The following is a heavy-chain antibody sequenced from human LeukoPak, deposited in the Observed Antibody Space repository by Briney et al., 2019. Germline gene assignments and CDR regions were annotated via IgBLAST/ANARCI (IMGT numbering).Heavy chain of an antibody. CDR2: IYPGDSDT. CDR1: GYSFTSYW. V-gene: IGHV5-51*01. CDR3: ARQYYYDSSGYWTPNWFDP. D-gene: IGHD3-22*01. Sequence: LGESLKISCKGSGYSFTSYWIGWVRQMPGKGLEWMGIIYPGDSDTRYSPSFQGQVTISADKSISTAYLQWSSLKASDTAMYYCARQYYYDSSGYWTPNWFDPWGQGTLVTVSS. J-gene: IGHJ5*02.